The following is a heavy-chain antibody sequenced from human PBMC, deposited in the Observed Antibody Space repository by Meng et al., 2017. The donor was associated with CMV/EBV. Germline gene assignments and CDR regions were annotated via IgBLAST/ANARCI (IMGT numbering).Heavy chain of an antibody. Sequence: QVQLVQSGAEGKKPGASGKVSCKASGYTFTGYGIHWVRQAPGQRLEWMGWINAGDGNRKYSQKFQDRVTITRDTSASTAYMELSSLRSEDTAVYYCARGNGVAHDYWGQGTLVTVSS. J-gene: IGHJ4*02. CDR1: GYTFTGYG. V-gene: IGHV1-3*01. CDR3: ARGNGVAHDY. CDR2: INAGDGNR. D-gene: IGHD3-3*01.